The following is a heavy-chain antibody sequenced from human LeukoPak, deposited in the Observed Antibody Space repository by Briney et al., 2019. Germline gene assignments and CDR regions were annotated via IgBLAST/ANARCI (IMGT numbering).Heavy chain of an antibody. D-gene: IGHD3-3*01. CDR2: IYYVGSP. CDR1: GDSIRSGDAY. CDR3: ARIPITKRAMDV. J-gene: IGHJ6*02. V-gene: IGHV4-39*01. Sequence: SETLSLTCSVSGDSIRSGDAYWGWIRQSPLKGLERIASIYYVGSPHYNPSLNSRRVTMSVDTAKNQFSLKLTSVTAADTAVYYCARIPITKRAMDVWGQGTTVTVSS.